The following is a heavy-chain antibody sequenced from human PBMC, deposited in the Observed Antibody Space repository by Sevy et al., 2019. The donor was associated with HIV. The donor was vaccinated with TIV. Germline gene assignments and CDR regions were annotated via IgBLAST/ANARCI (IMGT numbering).Heavy chain of an antibody. V-gene: IGHV4-34*01. D-gene: IGHD2-2*01. CDR3: ARTLVVPAATKYYYYYGMDV. CDR2: INHSGST. J-gene: IGHJ6*02. Sequence: SETLSLTCAVYGGSFSGYYWSWIRQPPGKGLEWIGEINHSGSTNYNPSLKSRVTISVDTSKNQFSLKLSSVTAADTAVYYCARTLVVPAATKYYYYYGMDVWGQWTTVTVSS. CDR1: GGSFSGYY.